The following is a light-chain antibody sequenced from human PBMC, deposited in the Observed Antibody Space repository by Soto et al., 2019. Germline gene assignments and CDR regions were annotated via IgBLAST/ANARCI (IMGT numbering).Light chain of an antibody. J-gene: IGKJ1*01. CDR2: DAS. CDR3: QQYENWPRT. Sequence: EIVMTQSPATLSVSPGERATLSCRASQSVSSSLAWYQQKPGQAPRLLIYDASTRATGIPARFCGSGSGTEFTLTISSLQSEDLAVYYCQQYENWPRTFGQGTKVEIK. V-gene: IGKV3-15*01. CDR1: QSVSSS.